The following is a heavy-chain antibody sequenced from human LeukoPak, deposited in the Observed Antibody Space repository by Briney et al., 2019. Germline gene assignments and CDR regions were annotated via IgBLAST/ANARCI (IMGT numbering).Heavy chain of an antibody. V-gene: IGHV3-74*01. J-gene: IGHJ6*02. CDR1: GFPFSSYW. CDR3: ASDSPYYGMDV. Sequence: GGSLRLSCAASGFPFSSYWMHWVRQVPGKGLLWVSRINSDGSATIYADSGRGRFTISRDNAKNTLYLQMSGLRVEDTAVYHCASDSPYYGMDVWGQGTTVTVSS. CDR2: INSDGSAT.